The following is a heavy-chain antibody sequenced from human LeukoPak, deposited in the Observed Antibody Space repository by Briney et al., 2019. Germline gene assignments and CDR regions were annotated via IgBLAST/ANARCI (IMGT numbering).Heavy chain of an antibody. CDR1: GDTFSSYA. CDR2: IIPIFGTA. J-gene: IGHJ4*02. CDR3: ARGRMAGTYVFDY. Sequence: SVKVSCKASGDTFSSYAISWVRQAPGQGLEWMGGIIPIFGTANYAQKFQGRVTITADESTSTAYMDLSSLRSEDTAVYYCARGRMAGTYVFDYWGQGTLVSVSS. D-gene: IGHD6-19*01. V-gene: IGHV1-69*13.